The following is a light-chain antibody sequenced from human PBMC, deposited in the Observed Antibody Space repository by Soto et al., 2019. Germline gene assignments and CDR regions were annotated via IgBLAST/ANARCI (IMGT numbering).Light chain of an antibody. J-gene: IGLJ3*02. V-gene: IGLV2-8*01. CDR1: SSDVGKYDY. Sequence: QSVLTQPPSASGSPGQSVTISCTGTSSDVGKYDYVSWFQHHPCKAPKLIIYDVSKRPSGVPDRFSGSKSGSTASRTVSGLQTEEEADYYCNSYTGSATLVFGGGTKVTVL. CDR2: DVS. CDR3: NSYTGSATLV.